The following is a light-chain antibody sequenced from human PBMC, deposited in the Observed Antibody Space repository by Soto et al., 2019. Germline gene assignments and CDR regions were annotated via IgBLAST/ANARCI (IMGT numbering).Light chain of an antibody. CDR3: QQYDNLPT. J-gene: IGKJ1*01. Sequence: DIQMTQSPSTLSASVEDRVTITCRASQSIGSWLAWYQQKPGKAPKLLIYDASNLETGVPSRFSGSGSGTDFTFTISSLQPEDIATYYCQQYDNLPTFGQGTKVDIK. CDR2: DAS. CDR1: QSIGSW. V-gene: IGKV1-33*01.